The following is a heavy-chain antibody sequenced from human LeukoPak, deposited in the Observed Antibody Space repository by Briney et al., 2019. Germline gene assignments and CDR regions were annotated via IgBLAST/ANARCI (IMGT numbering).Heavy chain of an antibody. V-gene: IGHV3-21*01. J-gene: IGHJ6*02. CDR3: AKGKPVCSGGSCYSHYYYGMDV. CDR2: ISSSSSYI. D-gene: IGHD2-15*01. CDR1: GFTFSSYS. Sequence: PGGSLRLSCAASGFTFSSYSMNWVRQAPGKGLEWVSSISSSSSYIYYADSVKGRFTISRDNSKNTLYLQMNSLRAEDTAVYYCAKGKPVCSGGSCYSHYYYGMDVWGQGTTVTVSS.